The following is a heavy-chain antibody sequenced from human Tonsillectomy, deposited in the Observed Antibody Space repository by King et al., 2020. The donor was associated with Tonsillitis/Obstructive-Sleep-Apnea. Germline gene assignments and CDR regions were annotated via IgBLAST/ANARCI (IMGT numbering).Heavy chain of an antibody. J-gene: IGHJ3*02. Sequence: VQLVESGGGVVQPGRSLRLSCAASGFTFSSYAIHWVRQAPGKGLEWVAVISYDGSNKYYADSVKGRFTISRDNSKNTLDLQMNSLRAEDTAVYYCAREGIYGSSGYGDAFDIWGQGTMVTVSS. V-gene: IGHV3-30*04. D-gene: IGHD3-22*01. CDR3: AREGIYGSSGYGDAFDI. CDR1: GFTFSSYA. CDR2: ISYDGSNK.